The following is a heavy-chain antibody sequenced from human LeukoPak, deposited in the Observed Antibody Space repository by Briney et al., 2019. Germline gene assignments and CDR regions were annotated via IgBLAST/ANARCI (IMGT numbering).Heavy chain of an antibody. CDR1: GYTFTSYD. J-gene: IGHJ3*02. CDR2: MNPNSGNT. D-gene: IGHD7-27*01. CDR3: ARRPSSWGAFDI. Sequence: ASVKVSCKASGYTFTSYDVNWVRQATGQGLEWMGWMNPNSGNTGYAQKFQGRVTITTDESTSTAYMELSSLRSEDTAVYYCARRPSSWGAFDIWGQGTMVTVSS. V-gene: IGHV1-8*01.